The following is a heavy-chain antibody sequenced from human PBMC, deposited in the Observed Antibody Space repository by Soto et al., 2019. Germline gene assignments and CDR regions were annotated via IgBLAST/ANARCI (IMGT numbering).Heavy chain of an antibody. CDR3: ARRNVDLENLIWFGAGGFDP. D-gene: IGHD3-10*01. V-gene: IGHV4-39*01. CDR1: GGSISSSSYY. CDR2: IYYSGST. J-gene: IGHJ5*02. Sequence: SLTCTVSGGSISSSSYYWGWIRQPPGKGLEWIGSIYYSGSTYYNPSLKSRVTISVDTSKNQFSLKLSSVTAADTAVYYCARRNVDLENLIWFGAGGFDPWGQGTLVTVSS.